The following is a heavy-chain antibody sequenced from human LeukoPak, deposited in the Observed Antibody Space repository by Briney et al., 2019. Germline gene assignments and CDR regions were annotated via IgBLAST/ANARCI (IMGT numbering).Heavy chain of an antibody. CDR3: ANTYYDFWSGYY. CDR2: ISSSSSYI. CDR1: GFTFSSYS. V-gene: IGHV3-21*04. D-gene: IGHD3-3*01. Sequence: PGGSLRLSYAASGFTFSSYSMNWVRQAPGKGLEWVSSISSSSSYIYYADSVKGRFTISRDNSKNTLYLQMNSLRAEDTTVYYCANTYYDFWSGYYWGQGTLVTVSS. J-gene: IGHJ4*02.